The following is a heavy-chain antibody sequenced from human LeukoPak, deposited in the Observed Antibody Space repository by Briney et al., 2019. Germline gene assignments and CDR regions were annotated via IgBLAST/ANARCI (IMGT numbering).Heavy chain of an antibody. Sequence: GESLKISCKDSGYSFTSYWIGWVRQMPGKGLEWMGIIYPADSETRYSPSFQGQVTISADKSISTAYLQWSSLKASDTAMYYCARLRGTYYSYYYSGMDVWGQGTTVTVSS. J-gene: IGHJ6*02. D-gene: IGHD3-10*01. CDR3: ARLRGTYYSYYYSGMDV. V-gene: IGHV5-51*01. CDR1: GYSFTSYW. CDR2: IYPADSET.